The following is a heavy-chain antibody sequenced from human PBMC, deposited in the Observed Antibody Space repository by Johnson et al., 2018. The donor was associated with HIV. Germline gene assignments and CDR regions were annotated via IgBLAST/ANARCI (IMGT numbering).Heavy chain of an antibody. V-gene: IGHV3-30*02. CDR1: GFTFSSYG. D-gene: IGHD3-22*01. Sequence: QVQLVESGGGLVKPGGSLRLSCAASGFTFSSYGMHWVRQAPGQGLEWVAFIRYDGSNKYYADSVKGRFTISRDNSKNTLYLQMNSLSAEDTAVYYCAKAQKGQYDYDSSGGDLTDIWGQGTMVTVSS. CDR2: IRYDGSNK. CDR3: AKAQKGQYDYDSSGGDLTDI. J-gene: IGHJ3*02.